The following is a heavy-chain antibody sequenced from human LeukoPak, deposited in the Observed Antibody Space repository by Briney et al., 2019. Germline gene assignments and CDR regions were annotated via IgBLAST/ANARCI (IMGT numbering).Heavy chain of an antibody. CDR2: IYTSGST. Sequence: SEALSLTCTVSGGSISSGSYYWSWIRQPAGKGLEWIGRIYTSGSTNYNPSLKSRVTISVDTSKNQFSLKLSSVTAADTAVYYCARAPRYSSGWRKYYFDYWGQGTLVTVSS. J-gene: IGHJ4*02. D-gene: IGHD6-19*01. CDR3: ARAPRYSSGWRKYYFDY. V-gene: IGHV4-61*02. CDR1: GGSISSGSYY.